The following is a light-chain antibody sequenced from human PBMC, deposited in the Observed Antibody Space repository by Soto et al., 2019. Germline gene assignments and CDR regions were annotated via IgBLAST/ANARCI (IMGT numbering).Light chain of an antibody. CDR3: QKYNNWPPT. V-gene: IGKV3-15*01. CDR1: QSVSSN. CDR2: GAS. J-gene: IGKJ1*01. Sequence: EIVMTQSPATLSVSPGERATLSCRASQSVSSNLAWYQQKPGQAPRLLIYGASTRATGIPARFSGSGSGTEFTLTISSLQSEDFAVYYCQKYNNWPPTFGQGTQVEIK.